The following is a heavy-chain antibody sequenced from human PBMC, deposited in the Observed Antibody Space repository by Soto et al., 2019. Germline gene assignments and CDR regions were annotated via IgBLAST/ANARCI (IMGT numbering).Heavy chain of an antibody. D-gene: IGHD5-12*01. Sequence: ASVKVSCKASAYTFTSYYMHWVRQAPGQGLEWMGIINPSGGSTSYAQKFQGRVTMTRDTSTSTVYMELSSLRSEDTAVYYCARDLRDGYNPYYYYYYGMDVWGQGTTVTVSS. V-gene: IGHV1-46*01. CDR1: AYTFTSYY. CDR2: INPSGGST. CDR3: ARDLRDGYNPYYYYYYGMDV. J-gene: IGHJ6*02.